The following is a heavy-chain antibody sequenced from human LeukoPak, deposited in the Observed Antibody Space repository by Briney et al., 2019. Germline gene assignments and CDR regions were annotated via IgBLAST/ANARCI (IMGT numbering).Heavy chain of an antibody. CDR2: IRSRRYGGTT. V-gene: IGHV3-49*04. Sequence: PGGSLRLSCTASGLIFGDNPLNWVRQAPGKGLEWVGLIRSRRYGGTTECVASVNGRFSISRDDSKNIVYLQMNSLRYEDTAVYFCTRISSSPAALYYYYMDVWGKGIPVTVSS. CDR3: TRISSSPAALYYYYMDV. D-gene: IGHD6-6*01. CDR1: GLIFGDNP. J-gene: IGHJ6*03.